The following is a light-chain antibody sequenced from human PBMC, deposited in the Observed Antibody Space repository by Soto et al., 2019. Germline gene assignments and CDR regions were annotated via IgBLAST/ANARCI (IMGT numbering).Light chain of an antibody. V-gene: IGKV3-15*01. J-gene: IGKJ1*01. Sequence: EIVMTQSPATLSVSPGERATLSCRASQSVSSYLAWYQQIPGQAPRLLIYGASTRATGIPARFTGSGSGTEFTLTISSLQSEDFAVYYCQQYNNWPWTFGQGTKVEIK. CDR1: QSVSSY. CDR3: QQYNNWPWT. CDR2: GAS.